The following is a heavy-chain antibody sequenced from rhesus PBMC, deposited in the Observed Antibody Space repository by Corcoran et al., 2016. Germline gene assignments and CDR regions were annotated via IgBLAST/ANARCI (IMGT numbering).Heavy chain of an antibody. CDR2: INGSGSST. CDR1: GGSISDDYY. V-gene: IGHV4S11*01. D-gene: IGHD5-36*02. J-gene: IGHJ4*01. Sequence: QVQLQESGPGLVKPSETLSLTCAVSGGSISDDYYWSWIRQPPGKGLEWIGYINGSGSSTNYNPSFKSRVTLSVDTSKNRLSLKLSSVTTADTAVYYCARGYSYSYWGQGVLVTVSS. CDR3: ARGYSYSY.